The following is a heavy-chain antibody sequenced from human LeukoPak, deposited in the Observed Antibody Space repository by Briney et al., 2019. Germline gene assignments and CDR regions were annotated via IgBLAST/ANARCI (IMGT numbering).Heavy chain of an antibody. CDR2: IWYDGSNK. CDR1: GFTFSSYG. Sequence: GGSLRLSCAASGFTFSSYGMHWVRQAPGKGLEWVAVIWYDGSNKYYADSVKGRFTISRDNSKNTLYLQMNSLRAEDTAVYYCARAPGYSSSWFSGWGQGTLVTVSS. V-gene: IGHV3-33*01. CDR3: ARAPGYSSSWFSG. D-gene: IGHD6-13*01. J-gene: IGHJ4*02.